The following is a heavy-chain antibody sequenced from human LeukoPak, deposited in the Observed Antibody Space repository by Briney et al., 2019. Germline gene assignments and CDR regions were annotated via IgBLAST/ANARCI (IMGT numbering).Heavy chain of an antibody. D-gene: IGHD2-2*01. J-gene: IGHJ3*02. CDR3: AKDRKMTYCSSTSCYAGLDAFDI. Sequence: PGGSLTVSCAASGFTFSSYGMHWVRQAPGKGLEWVAVIWYDGSNKYYADSVKGRFTISRDNSKNTLYLQMNSLRAEDTAVYYCAKDRKMTYCSSTSCYAGLDAFDIWGQGTMVGVSS. CDR2: IWYDGSNK. CDR1: GFTFSSYG. V-gene: IGHV3-33*06.